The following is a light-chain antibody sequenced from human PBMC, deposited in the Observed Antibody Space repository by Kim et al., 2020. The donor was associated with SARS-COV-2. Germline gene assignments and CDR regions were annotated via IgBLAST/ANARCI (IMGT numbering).Light chain of an antibody. CDR3: LSRDSPNKKYV. CDR2: GED. Sequence: ALGQTVSITCHGDSLRSSYASWYQHKAGQAPRLVVYGEDNRPSGIPDRFSGSSAGNIASLTITGAQVEDEADYYCLSRDSPNKKYVLGPGTKVTVL. V-gene: IGLV3-19*01. CDR1: SLRSSY. J-gene: IGLJ1*01.